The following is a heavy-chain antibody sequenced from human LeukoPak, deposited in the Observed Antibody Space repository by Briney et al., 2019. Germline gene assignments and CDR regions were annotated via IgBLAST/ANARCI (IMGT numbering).Heavy chain of an antibody. V-gene: IGHV4-4*07. CDR1: GGSINNYY. CDR3: ARTPIYYYDNSGYYN. CDR2: IYTSGST. J-gene: IGHJ4*02. D-gene: IGHD3-22*01. Sequence: SETLSLTCTVSGGSINNYYWSWIRQPAGKGLEWIGRIYTSGSTNYNPSLKSRVTMSVDTSKKQFSLKLSSVTAADTAVYHCARTPIYYYDNSGYYNWGQGTLVTVSS.